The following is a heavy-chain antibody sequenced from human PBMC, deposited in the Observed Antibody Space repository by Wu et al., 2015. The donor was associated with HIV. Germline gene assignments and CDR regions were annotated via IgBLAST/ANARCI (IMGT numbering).Heavy chain of an antibody. Sequence: QVQLVQSGTAARKPGASVKVSCKASGYTFTSYGISWVRQAPGQGLEWMGWISAYNGNTNYAQKLQGRVTMTTDTSTSTAYMELRSLRSDDTAVYYCARDLEYSSSPYYYYYYMDVWGKGTTVTVSS. CDR2: ISAYNGNT. D-gene: IGHD6-6*01. V-gene: IGHV1-18*01. J-gene: IGHJ6*03. CDR3: ARDLEYSSSPYYYYYYMDV. CDR1: GYTFTSYG.